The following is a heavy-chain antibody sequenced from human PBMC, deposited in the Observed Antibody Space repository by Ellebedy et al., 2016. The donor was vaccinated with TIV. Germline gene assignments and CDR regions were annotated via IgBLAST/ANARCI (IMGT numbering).Heavy chain of an antibody. CDR2: INQDGRAK. V-gene: IGHV3-7*03. CDR1: GFSFRNYW. CDR3: ARGSVVTGADS. J-gene: IGHJ4*02. D-gene: IGHD2-21*02. Sequence: GESLKISCAASGFSFRNYWMNWVCQAPGKGLELVANINQDGRAKNYVDSVKGRFAISRDNAKNSLYLQMNSLRREDTAIYYCARGSVVTGADSWGQGTLVTVSS.